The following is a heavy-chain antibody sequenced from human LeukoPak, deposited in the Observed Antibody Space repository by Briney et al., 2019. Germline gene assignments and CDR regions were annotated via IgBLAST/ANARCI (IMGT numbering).Heavy chain of an antibody. CDR1: GFTFPSYT. CDR3: AQRGRGAAAAFDY. Sequence: GGSLRLSCAASGFTFPSYTMNWVRQAPGKGLEWVSAISGSGGSTYYADSVKGRFTISRDNSKNTLYLQMNSLRAEDTAVYYCAQRGRGAAAAFDYWGQGTLVTVSS. CDR2: ISGSGGST. D-gene: IGHD6-13*01. J-gene: IGHJ4*02. V-gene: IGHV3-23*01.